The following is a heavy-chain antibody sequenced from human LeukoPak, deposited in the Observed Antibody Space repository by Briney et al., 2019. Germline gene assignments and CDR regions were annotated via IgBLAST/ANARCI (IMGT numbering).Heavy chain of an antibody. J-gene: IGHJ4*02. CDR2: ISGSGGST. V-gene: IGHV3-23*01. D-gene: IGHD3-10*01. CDR1: GFTFSSDA. CDR3: AKVAFGEYTDY. Sequence: GGSLRVSCAASGFTFSSDAMSWVRQAPGEGLEWVSAISGSGGSTYYADSVKGRFTISRDNSKNTLYLQMNSLRAEDTAVYYCAKVAFGEYTDYWGQGTLVTVSS.